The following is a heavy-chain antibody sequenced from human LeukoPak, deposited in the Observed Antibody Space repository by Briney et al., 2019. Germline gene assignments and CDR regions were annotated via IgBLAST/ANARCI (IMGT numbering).Heavy chain of an antibody. V-gene: IGHV4-39*07. CDR1: GDSISSSRHY. J-gene: IGHJ6*03. CDR2: INHSGST. CDR3: ASRRRGDGYNYNYYYYMDV. D-gene: IGHD5-24*01. Sequence: PSETLSLTCNVSGDSISSSRHYWSWIRQPAGKGLEWIGEINHSGSTNYNPSLKSRVTISVDTSKNQFSLKLSSVTAADTAVYYCASRRRGDGYNYNYYYYMDVWGKGTTVTISS.